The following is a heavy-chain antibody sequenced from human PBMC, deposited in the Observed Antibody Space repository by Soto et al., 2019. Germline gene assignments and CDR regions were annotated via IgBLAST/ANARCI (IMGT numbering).Heavy chain of an antibody. CDR1: GFTFSSYA. J-gene: IGHJ4*02. D-gene: IGHD2-21*02. V-gene: IGHV3-23*01. CDR2: ISVSGDST. CDR3: AKIFRYGDPEY. Sequence: EVQLLESGGGLVQPGGSLRLSCAASGFTFSSYAMSWVRQAPGKGLEWVSGISVSGDSTYYAGSVKGRFTISRDNSKSTLYLQMNSLRAEDTAVYDCAKIFRYGDPEYWGQGARVTVSS.